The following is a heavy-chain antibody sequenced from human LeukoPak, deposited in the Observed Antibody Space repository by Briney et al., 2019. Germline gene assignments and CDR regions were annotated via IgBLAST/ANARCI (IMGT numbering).Heavy chain of an antibody. D-gene: IGHD6-19*01. V-gene: IGHV3-9*01. CDR3: AKDMGWSYGMDV. J-gene: IGHJ6*02. CDR1: GFTFDDYA. CDR2: ISWNSGSI. Sequence: GGSLRLSCAASGFTFDDYAMHWVRQAPGKGLEWVSGISWNSGSIGYADSVKGRFTISRDNAKNSLYLQMNSLRAEDTALYYCAKDMGWSYGMDVWGQGTTATVSS.